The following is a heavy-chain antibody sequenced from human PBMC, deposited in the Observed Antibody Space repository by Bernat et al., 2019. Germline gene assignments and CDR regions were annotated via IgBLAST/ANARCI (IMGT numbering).Heavy chain of an antibody. CDR1: GFTFSTYA. J-gene: IGHJ6*03. V-gene: IGHV3-23*01. CDR3: ARGTSTSAPYMDV. CDR2: ISGSGYST. Sequence: EVQLLESGGALVQPGGSLRLSCAASGFTFSTYAMSWVRQAPGKGLEWVSGISGSGYSTYYADSVKGRFTISRDNAKNSLYLQMNSLRAEDTAVYYCARGTSTSAPYMDVWGKGTTVTVSS.